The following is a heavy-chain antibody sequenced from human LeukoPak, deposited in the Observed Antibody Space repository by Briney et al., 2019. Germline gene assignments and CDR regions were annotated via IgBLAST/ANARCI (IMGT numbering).Heavy chain of an antibody. CDR2: ITTSGGET. J-gene: IGHJ4*02. D-gene: IGHD3-3*01. Sequence: GGSLRLSCATSRFTFSGFAMCWVRQAPGKGLEWVSAITTSGGETNYADSVKGRFTISRDNSKSTLFLQMHSLRGDDTAVYYCAKGHYDDWYYFDYWGQGALVTVSS. V-gene: IGHV3-23*01. CDR1: RFTFSGFA. CDR3: AKGHYDDWYYFDY.